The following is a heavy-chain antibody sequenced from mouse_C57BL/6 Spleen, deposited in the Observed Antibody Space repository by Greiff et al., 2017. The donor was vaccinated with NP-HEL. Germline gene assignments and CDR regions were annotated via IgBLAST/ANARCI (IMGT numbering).Heavy chain of an antibody. CDR2: IDPSDSET. CDR3: ARGPYYGYDGAMDY. J-gene: IGHJ4*01. D-gene: IGHD2-9*01. V-gene: IGHV1-52*01. CDR1: GYTFTSYW. Sequence: QVQLQQPGAELVRPGSSVKLSCKASGYTFTSYWMHWVKQRPIQGLEWIGNIDPSDSETHYNQKFKDKATLTVDKSFSTAYMQLSSLTSEDSAVYYCARGPYYGYDGAMDYWGQGTSVTVSS.